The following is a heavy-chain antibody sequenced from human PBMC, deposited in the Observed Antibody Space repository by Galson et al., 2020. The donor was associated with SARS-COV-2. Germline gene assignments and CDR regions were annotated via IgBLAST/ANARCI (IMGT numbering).Heavy chain of an antibody. CDR3: ARDQEYYDFWSGYPGYLDY. D-gene: IGHD3-3*01. J-gene: IGHJ4*02. CDR2: IYYSGST. CDR1: GGSISSSSYY. V-gene: IGHV4-39*07. Sequence: SETLSLTCTVSGGSISSSSYYWGWIRQPPGKGLEWIGSIYYSGSTYYNPSLKSRVTISVDTSKNQFSLKLSSVTAADTAVYYCARDQEYYDFWSGYPGYLDYWGQGTLVTVSS.